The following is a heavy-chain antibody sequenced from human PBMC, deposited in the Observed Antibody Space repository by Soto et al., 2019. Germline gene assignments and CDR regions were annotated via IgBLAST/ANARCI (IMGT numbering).Heavy chain of an antibody. CDR2: IYYSGGT. D-gene: IGHD5-12*01. V-gene: IGHV4-31*03. CDR1: GGSISRGGYY. J-gene: IGHJ6*03. Sequence: QVQLQESGPGLVKPSQTLSLTCTVSGGSISRGGYYWSWIRQHPGKGLEWIGYIYYSGGTYYNPSLKSRVTRSVDTSENQFSLRLSSVTAADTAVYYWARKDSGYADYMDVWGKGTTVTVSS. CDR3: ARKDSGYADYMDV.